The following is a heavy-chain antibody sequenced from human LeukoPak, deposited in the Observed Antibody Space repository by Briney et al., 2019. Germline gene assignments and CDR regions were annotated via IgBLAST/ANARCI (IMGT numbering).Heavy chain of an antibody. CDR1: GYTFTGYY. V-gene: IGHV1-2*02. CDR3: AREAMRGIGGLDP. J-gene: IGHJ5*02. CDR2: INPNSGGT. D-gene: IGHD3-16*01. Sequence: ASVKVSCKASGYTFTGYYMHWVRQAPGQGLEWMGWINPNSGGTNYAQKFQGRVTMTRDTSISTAYMELSRLRSDDTAVYYCAREAMRGIGGLDPWGQGTLVTVSS.